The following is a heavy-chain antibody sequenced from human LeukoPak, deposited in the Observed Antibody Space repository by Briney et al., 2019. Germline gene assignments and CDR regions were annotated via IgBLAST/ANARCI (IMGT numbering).Heavy chain of an antibody. D-gene: IGHD2-21*02. CDR3: ARDPSVASCCYSDAFDI. J-gene: IGHJ3*02. CDR1: GFTFSSYG. V-gene: IGHV3-33*01. Sequence: GGSLRLSCAASGFTFSSYGMHWVRQAPGKGLEWVAVIWYDGSNKYYADSVKGRFTISRDNSKNTLYLQMNSLRAEDTAVYYCARDPSVASCCYSDAFDIWGQGTMVTVSS. CDR2: IWYDGSNK.